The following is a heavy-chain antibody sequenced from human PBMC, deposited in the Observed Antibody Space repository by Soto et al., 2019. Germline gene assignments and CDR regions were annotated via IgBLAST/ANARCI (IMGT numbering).Heavy chain of an antibody. J-gene: IGHJ5*02. V-gene: IGHV4-61*01. Sequence: SETLSLTCTVSGGSVSSPSYYLHWIRHPPGKGLEWVGYIDYSWSTNYNPSLKSRVTISVDTSKNQFSLKLRSVTASDTAVYYCAGFSDPGPYFDPWGQGTMVTVSS. CDR2: IDYSWST. CDR1: GGSVSSPSYY. CDR3: AGFSDPGPYFDP. D-gene: IGHD1-1*01.